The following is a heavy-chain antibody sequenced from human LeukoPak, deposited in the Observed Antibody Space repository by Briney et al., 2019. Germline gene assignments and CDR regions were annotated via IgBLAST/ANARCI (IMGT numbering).Heavy chain of an antibody. CDR1: GFTFSSYA. Sequence: PGGSLRLSCAASGFTFSSYAMSWVRQAPGKGLEWVSAISGSGGSTYYADSVKGRFTTSRDNSKNTLYLQMNSLRAEDTAVYYCAKDPAITPIYDFWSGYYDYWGQGTLVTVSS. CDR3: AKDPAITPIYDFWSGYYDY. V-gene: IGHV3-23*01. J-gene: IGHJ4*02. CDR2: ISGSGGST. D-gene: IGHD3-3*01.